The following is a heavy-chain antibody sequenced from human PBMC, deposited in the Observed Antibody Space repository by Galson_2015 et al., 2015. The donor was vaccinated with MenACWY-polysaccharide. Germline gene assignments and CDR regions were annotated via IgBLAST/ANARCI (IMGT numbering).Heavy chain of an antibody. V-gene: IGHV3-64*01. CDR3: ARVGTYCAGGSCYSTPPNSYSYYGMDV. CDR1: GFTFSSYA. CDR2: IGDTGSST. D-gene: IGHD2-15*01. J-gene: IGHJ6*02. Sequence: SLRLSCAASGFTFSSYAMQWVRQAPGKGLECVSAIGDTGSSTYYANSVKGRFTISRDNSKNTLYLQMGSLRAGDMAVYYCARVGTYCAGGSCYSTPPNSYSYYGMDVWGQGTTVTVPS.